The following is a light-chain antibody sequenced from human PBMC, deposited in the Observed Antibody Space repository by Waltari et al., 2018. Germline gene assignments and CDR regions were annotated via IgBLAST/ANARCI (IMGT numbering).Light chain of an antibody. CDR3: QQYSTYSRT. CDR1: QTIRSW. CDR2: KAS. Sequence: DIQMTQSPSTLPASVGDRVTVTCRASQTIRSWLAWYQQKPGNAPKLLISKASSLESGVPSRFSGDGSGTEFTLTISSLQPDDFATYYCQQYSTYSRTFGQGTKVEIK. J-gene: IGKJ1*01. V-gene: IGKV1-5*03.